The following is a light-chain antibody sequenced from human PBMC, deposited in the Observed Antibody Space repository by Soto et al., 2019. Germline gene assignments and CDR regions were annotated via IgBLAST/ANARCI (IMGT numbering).Light chain of an antibody. CDR3: QQYGSLIT. CDR1: QSVSSY. V-gene: IGKV3-20*01. J-gene: IGKJ5*01. CDR2: DAS. Sequence: EIVMTQSPATLSLSHGDRATLSCRASQSVSSYLAWYQQKPGQAPSLLIYDASNRATGIPARFSGSGSGTDFTLTISRLEPEDFAVYYCQQYGSLITLGQGTRLEV.